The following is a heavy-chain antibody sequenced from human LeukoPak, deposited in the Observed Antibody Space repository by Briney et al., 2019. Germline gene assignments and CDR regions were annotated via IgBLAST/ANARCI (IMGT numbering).Heavy chain of an antibody. V-gene: IGHV1-69*13. J-gene: IGHJ6*03. CDR3: ARTWTEPRNMDV. CDR2: IIPISGTA. CDR1: GYTFTSYG. D-gene: IGHD1-14*01. Sequence: SVKVSCKASGYTFTSYGISWVRQAPGQGLEWMGGIIPISGTANYAQMFRDRVTITADESTSTAYMELSSLRSEDTAVYYCARTWTEPRNMDVWGKGTTVTVSS.